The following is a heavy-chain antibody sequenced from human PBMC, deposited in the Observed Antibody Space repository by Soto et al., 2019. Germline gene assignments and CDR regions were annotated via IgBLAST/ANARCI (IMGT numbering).Heavy chain of an antibody. CDR2: ISSSSSYI. V-gene: IGHV3-21*01. J-gene: IGHJ4*02. CDR3: ARDPPRHYSGSYDPPDY. D-gene: IGHD1-26*01. CDR1: GFTFSSYS. Sequence: EVQLVESGGGLVKPGGSLRLSCAASGFTFSSYSMNWVRQAPGKGLEWVSSISSSSSYIYYADSVKGRFTISRDNAKNSLYLQMNSLRAEDTAMYYCARDPPRHYSGSYDPPDYWGQGTLVTVSS.